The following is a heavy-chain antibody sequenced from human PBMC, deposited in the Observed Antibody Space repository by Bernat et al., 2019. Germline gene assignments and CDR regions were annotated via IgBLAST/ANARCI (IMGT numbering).Heavy chain of an antibody. Sequence: QLQLQESGPGLVKPSETLSLTCTVSGGSISSSSYYWGWIRQPPGKGREWIGSIYYGGSTYYNPSLKSRVTISVDTSKNQFPLKLSSVTAADTAVYYCARDQVPAAIPDYYYYGMDVWGQGTTVTVSS. CDR2: IYYGGST. CDR3: ARDQVPAAIPDYYYYGMDV. V-gene: IGHV4-39*02. CDR1: GGSISSSSYY. D-gene: IGHD2-2*02. J-gene: IGHJ6*02.